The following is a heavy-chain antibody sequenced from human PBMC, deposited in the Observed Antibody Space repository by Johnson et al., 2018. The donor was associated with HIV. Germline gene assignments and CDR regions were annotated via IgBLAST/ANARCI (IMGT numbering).Heavy chain of an antibody. V-gene: IGHV3-30*14. Sequence: QVQLVESGGGLAQPAWSLRLSCAAYGFLFSRYAMHWVRQAPGKGLEWVAVISYDGGNNYYADSVKVSFTISRDNSKNALHLQMNSLTAEDTAVYYCARGAITMIRGVIAFDIWGQGTMVTVSS. D-gene: IGHD3-10*01. CDR3: ARGAITMIRGVIAFDI. CDR2: ISYDGGNN. CDR1: GFLFSRYA. J-gene: IGHJ3*02.